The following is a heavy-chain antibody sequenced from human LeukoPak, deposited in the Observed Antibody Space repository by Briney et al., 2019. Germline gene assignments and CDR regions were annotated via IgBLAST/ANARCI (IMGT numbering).Heavy chain of an antibody. CDR1: GFTFSSYG. CDR3: ARDVDDILTGYYSYYYGMDV. CDR2: IRYDGSNK. Sequence: PGGSLRLSCAASGFTFSSYGMHWVRQAPGKGLEWVAFIRYDGSNKYYADSVKGRFTISRDNSKNTLYLQMNSLRAEDTAVYYCARDVDDILTGYYSYYYGMDVWGQGTTVTVSS. D-gene: IGHD3-9*01. J-gene: IGHJ6*02. V-gene: IGHV3-30*02.